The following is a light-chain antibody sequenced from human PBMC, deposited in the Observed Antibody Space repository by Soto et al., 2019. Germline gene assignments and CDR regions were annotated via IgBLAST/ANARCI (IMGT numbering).Light chain of an antibody. CDR3: AAWDDSTKSNV. V-gene: IGLV2-14*01. CDR2: EVT. Sequence: QSVLTQPASVSWSPGHSITIACTGTSRDIGNYNYVSWYQHHPGKAPKLMIYEVTSRPSGVSDRFSGSKSGTSASLAISGLQSEDEADYYCAAWDDSTKSNVFGTGTKVTAL. J-gene: IGLJ1*01. CDR1: SRDIGNYNY.